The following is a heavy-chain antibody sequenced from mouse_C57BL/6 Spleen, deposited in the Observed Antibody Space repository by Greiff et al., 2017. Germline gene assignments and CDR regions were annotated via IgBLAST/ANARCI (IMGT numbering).Heavy chain of an antibody. CDR3: ARDYYYGSCYGSYFAY. V-gene: IGHV1-39*01. CDR2: INPNYGTT. J-gene: IGHJ2*01. D-gene: IGHD1-1*01. CDR1: GYSFTDYN. Sequence: VQLKESGPELVKPGASVKISCKASGYSFTDYNMNWVKQSNGKSLEWIGVINPNYGTTSYNQKFKGKATLTVDQSSSTAYMQLNSLTSEDSAVYYCARDYYYGSCYGSYFAYWGQGTTLTVSA.